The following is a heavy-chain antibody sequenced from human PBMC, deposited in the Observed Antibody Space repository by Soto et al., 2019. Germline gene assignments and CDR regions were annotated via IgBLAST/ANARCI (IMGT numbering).Heavy chain of an antibody. D-gene: IGHD3-22*01. CDR2: IYTSGST. Sequence: SETLSLTCTVSGGSISSYYWSWIRQPAGKGLEWIARIYTSGSTNYNPSLKSRVTMSVDTSKNQFSLKLSSVTAADTAVYYCARGGNYYDSSGYYYPLYYFDYWGQGTLVTVSS. J-gene: IGHJ4*02. CDR3: ARGGNYYDSSGYYYPLYYFDY. CDR1: GGSISSYY. V-gene: IGHV4-4*07.